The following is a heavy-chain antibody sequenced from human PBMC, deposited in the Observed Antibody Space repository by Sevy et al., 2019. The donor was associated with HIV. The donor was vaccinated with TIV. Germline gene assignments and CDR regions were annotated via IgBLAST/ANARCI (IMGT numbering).Heavy chain of an antibody. CDR2: LSFGCGEI. J-gene: IGHJ4*02. V-gene: IGHV3-23*01. CDR1: GFTFSKYS. D-gene: IGHD2-8*01. CDR3: AREGCTKPHDY. Sequence: GGSLRLSCAASGFTFSKYSMSWVRQPPGKGLEWVSTLSFGCGEINHADSVKGRFTISSDNSKNSLYLQMNNLSAEDTAVYYCAREGCTKPHDYWGQGTLVTVSS.